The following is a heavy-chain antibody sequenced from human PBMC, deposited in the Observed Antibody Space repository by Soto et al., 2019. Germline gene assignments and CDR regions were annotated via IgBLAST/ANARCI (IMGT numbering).Heavy chain of an antibody. V-gene: IGHV3-33*01. CDR1: GFTFSRYG. CDR3: AREQIGVAGSTYDY. CDR2: IWYDGSRT. J-gene: IGHJ4*02. D-gene: IGHD6-19*01. Sequence: QVPLVESGGGVVQPGTSLRLSCAASGFTFSRYGMHWVRQAPGKGLDWVALIWYDGSRTYYGESVKGRFTISRDNSKNTLFLQMNSLRVEDTAVYYCAREQIGVAGSTYDYWGQGTLVIVSS.